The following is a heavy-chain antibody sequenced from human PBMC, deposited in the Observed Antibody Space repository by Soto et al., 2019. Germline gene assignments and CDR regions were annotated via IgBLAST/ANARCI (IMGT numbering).Heavy chain of an antibody. J-gene: IGHJ6*02. CDR3: ARVVGVGYYDFWSGPRVGMDV. D-gene: IGHD3-3*01. CDR2: IIPIFGTA. Sequence: GASVKVSCKASGGTFSSYAISWVRQTPGQGLEWTGGIIPIFGTANYAQKFQGRVTITADKSTSTAYMELGSLRSEDTAVYYCARVVGVGYYDFWSGPRVGMDVWGQGTTVTVSS. V-gene: IGHV1-69*06. CDR1: GGTFSSYA.